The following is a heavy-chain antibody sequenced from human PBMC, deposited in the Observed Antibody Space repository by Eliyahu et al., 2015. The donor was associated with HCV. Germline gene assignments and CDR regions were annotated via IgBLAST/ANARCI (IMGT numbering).Heavy chain of an antibody. V-gene: IGHV3-9*01. D-gene: IGHD5-12*01. J-gene: IGHJ4*02. CDR1: GFTFDDFA. Sequence: EVQLVESGGGLVQPGRSLRLSCAASGFTFDDFALHWVRQAPGRGLQWVSGISWNSGSIVYADSVKGRFTISRDNAKNSLYLQMNSLRPEDTALYYCAKGGGYDSSFDYWGQGTLVTVSS. CDR3: AKGGGYDSSFDY. CDR2: ISWNSGSI.